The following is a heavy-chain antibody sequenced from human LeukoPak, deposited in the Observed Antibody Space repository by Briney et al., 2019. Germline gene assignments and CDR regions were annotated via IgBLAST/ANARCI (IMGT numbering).Heavy chain of an antibody. CDR1: GFTFSSYA. V-gene: IGHV3-23*01. J-gene: IGHJ3*02. Sequence: AGSLRLSCAASGFTFSSYAMSWVRQAPGKGLEWVSAISGSGGSTYYADSVKGRFTISRDNSKNTLYLQMNSLRAEDTAVYYCAKDGPSGSYLGDDAFDIWGQGTMVTVSS. CDR3: AKDGPSGSYLGDDAFDI. D-gene: IGHD1-26*01. CDR2: ISGSGGST.